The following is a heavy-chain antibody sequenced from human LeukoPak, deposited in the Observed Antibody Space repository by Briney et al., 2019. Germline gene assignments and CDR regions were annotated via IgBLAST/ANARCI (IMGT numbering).Heavy chain of an antibody. CDR2: INHSGST. V-gene: IGHV4-34*01. D-gene: IGHD3-22*01. CDR3: AREVGDSSGYYPYDMDV. J-gene: IGHJ6*02. Sequence: SETVSLTCAVYGGSFSGYYWSWIRQPPGKGLEWIGEINHSGSTNYNPSLKSRVTISVDTSKNQFSLKLSSVTAADTAVYYCAREVGDSSGYYPYDMDVWGQGTTVTVSS. CDR1: GGSFSGYY.